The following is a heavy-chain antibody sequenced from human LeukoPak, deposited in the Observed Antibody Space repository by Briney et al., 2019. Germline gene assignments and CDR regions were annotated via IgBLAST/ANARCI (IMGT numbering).Heavy chain of an antibody. CDR1: GGSFSGYY. J-gene: IGHJ6*02. CDR3: ARDSVLRFLGHYYYYGMDV. CDR2: INHSGST. Sequence: SETLSLTCAVYGGSFSGYYWSWIRQPPGKGLEWIGEINHSGSTNYNPSLTSRVTISVDTSKNQFSLKLSSVTAADTAVYYCARDSVLRFLGHYYYYGMDVWGQGTTVTVSS. D-gene: IGHD3-3*01. V-gene: IGHV4-34*01.